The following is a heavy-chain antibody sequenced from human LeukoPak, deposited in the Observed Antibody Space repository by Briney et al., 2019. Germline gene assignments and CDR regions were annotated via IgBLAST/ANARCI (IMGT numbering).Heavy chain of an antibody. V-gene: IGHV3-48*03. D-gene: IGHD6-13*01. CDR3: ARGPTAAAGTFSYFDY. CDR1: GFTFSSYE. J-gene: IGHJ4*02. CDR2: ISSSGSTI. Sequence: PGGSLRLSCAASGFTFSSYEMNWVRQAPGKGLEWVSYISSSGSTIYYADSVKGRFTISRDNAKNSLYLQMNSLRAEDTAVYYCARGPTAAAGTFSYFDYWGQGTLVTVSS.